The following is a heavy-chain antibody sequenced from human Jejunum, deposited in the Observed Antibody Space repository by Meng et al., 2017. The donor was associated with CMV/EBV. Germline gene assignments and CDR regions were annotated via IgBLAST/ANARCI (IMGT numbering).Heavy chain of an antibody. D-gene: IGHD3-22*01. CDR3: ARSGYYYDTTGYSPFDY. CDR2: IYTNGRA. J-gene: IGHJ4*02. V-gene: IGHV4-4*07. Sequence: LLEQGPGQWKTPGALVQTCSLSCGSIINYYWNWIRQTAGKGLEWIGRIYTNGRAIYHPSLMSRVTISEDTSKNQISLRLTSVTAADTAVYYCARSGYYYDTTGYSPFDYWGQGALVTVSS. CDR1: CGSIINYY.